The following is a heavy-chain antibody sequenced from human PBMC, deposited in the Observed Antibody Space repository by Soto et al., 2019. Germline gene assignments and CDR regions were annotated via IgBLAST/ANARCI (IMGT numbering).Heavy chain of an antibody. V-gene: IGHV1-3*01. CDR3: ATVRFLEWLPTLCY. CDR2: INAGNGNT. Sequence: ASVKVSCKASGYTFTSYSMHWVRQAPGQRLEWMGWINAGNGNTKYSQKFQGRVTITRDTSASTAYIELSSLRSEDTAVYYCATVRFLEWLPTLCYWGQGTLVTSPQ. D-gene: IGHD3-3*01. CDR1: GYTFTSYS. J-gene: IGHJ4*02.